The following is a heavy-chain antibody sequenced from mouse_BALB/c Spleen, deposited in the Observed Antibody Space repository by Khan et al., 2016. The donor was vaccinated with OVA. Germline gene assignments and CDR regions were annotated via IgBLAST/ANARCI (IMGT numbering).Heavy chain of an antibody. CDR2: IAPANGNT. V-gene: IGHV14-3*02. CDR3: AHPSDDARVFED. D-gene: IGHD6-1*01. J-gene: IGHJ1*01. CDR1: GFNIKDTY. Sequence: VQLQQSGAELVKPGASVMLSCTASGFNIKDTYIHWVKQRPEQGLEWIGRIAPANGNTKYDPNFPDKATITSDTSSNTSYLQLSSLTSEDTAVDYYAHPSDDARVFEDWGAGTTVTVSS.